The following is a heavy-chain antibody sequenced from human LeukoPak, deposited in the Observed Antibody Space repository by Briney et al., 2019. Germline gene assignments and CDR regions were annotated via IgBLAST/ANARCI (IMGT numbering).Heavy chain of an antibody. V-gene: IGHV3-11*01. Sequence: PGGSLRLSCAASGVTFSDYYMSWIRQAPGKGLEWDSYISSSGSTIYYADSVKGRFTISRDNAKNSLYLQMNSLRAEDTAVYYCARDMSLSAPGFDYWGQGTLVTVSS. CDR3: ARDMSLSAPGFDY. J-gene: IGHJ4*02. CDR2: ISSSGSTI. CDR1: GVTFSDYY. D-gene: IGHD6-13*01.